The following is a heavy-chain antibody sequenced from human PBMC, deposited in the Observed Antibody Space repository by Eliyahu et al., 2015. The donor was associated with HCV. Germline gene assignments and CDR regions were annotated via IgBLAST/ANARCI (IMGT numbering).Heavy chain of an antibody. Sequence: QVELQESGPGLVKPAQTLSLTCPVSGGSMSTGDYYWSWMRQTPGKGLEWIASIYFNGNTYYNPSLKSRATLSLDKSKKQLSLKMTSVTAADTAVYYCPFFGAVIADAXDIWGEGTKVTVSS. CDR2: IYFNGNT. V-gene: IGHV4-30-4*01. CDR3: PFFGAVIADAXDI. CDR1: GGSMSTGDYY. D-gene: IGHD3-3*01. J-gene: IGHJ3*02.